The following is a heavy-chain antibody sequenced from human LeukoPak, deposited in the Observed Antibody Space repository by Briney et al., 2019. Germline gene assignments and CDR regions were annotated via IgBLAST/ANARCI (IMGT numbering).Heavy chain of an antibody. CDR2: MNPNSGNT. V-gene: IGHV1-8*01. Sequence: ASVKVSCKASGYTFTSYDINWVRQATGQGLEWMGWMNPNSGNTGYAQKFQGRVTMTRNTSISTAYMELRSLRSDDTAVYYCARAAVVVRGRENDAFDIWGQGTMVTVSS. CDR3: ARAAVVVRGRENDAFDI. J-gene: IGHJ3*02. CDR1: GYTFTSYD. D-gene: IGHD3-10*01.